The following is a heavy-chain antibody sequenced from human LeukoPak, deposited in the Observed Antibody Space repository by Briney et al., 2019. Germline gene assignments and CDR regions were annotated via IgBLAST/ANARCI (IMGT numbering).Heavy chain of an antibody. CDR1: QFTFSNYE. V-gene: IGHV3-48*03. CDR2: ISRSGTTI. CDR3: AKAYSDSSGYFRVPHVFDF. D-gene: IGHD3-22*01. J-gene: IGHJ4*02. Sequence: GGSLRLSCAASQFTFSNYEMNWVRQPPGKGLECVAYISRSGTTILYADSVKGRFTISRDNSKNTLYLQMNSLRAEDTAVYYCAKAYSDSSGYFRVPHVFDFWGQGTLVTVSS.